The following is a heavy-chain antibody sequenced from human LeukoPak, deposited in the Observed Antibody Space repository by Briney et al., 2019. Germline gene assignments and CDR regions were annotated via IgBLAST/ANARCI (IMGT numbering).Heavy chain of an antibody. V-gene: IGHV4-39*02. CDR2: IYYSGST. J-gene: IGHJ6*03. D-gene: IGHD6-19*01. Sequence: SETLSLTCTVSGGSISSSSYYWGWIRQPPGKGLEWIGSIYYSGSTYYNPSLKSRVTISVDTSKNQFSLKLSSVTAADTAVYYCARDQPKAVAGHYYYYYYMDVWGKGTTVTVSS. CDR1: GGSISSSSYY. CDR3: ARDQPKAVAGHYYYYYYMDV.